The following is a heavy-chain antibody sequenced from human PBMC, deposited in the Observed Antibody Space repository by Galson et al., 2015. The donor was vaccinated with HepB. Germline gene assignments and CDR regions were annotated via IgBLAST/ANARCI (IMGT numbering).Heavy chain of an antibody. D-gene: IGHD6-13*01. CDR1: GFTFTNYW. CDR3: ARLPYSRSYYYYYYMDV. CDR2: VNTDGTNA. J-gene: IGHJ6*03. Sequence: SLRLSCAASGFTFTNYWVHWVRQAPGKGLVWVSRVNTDGTNAKYADSVKGRFTISRDNAQNTLYLQMNSLKASDTAMYYCARLPYSRSYYYYYYMDVWGKGTTVTVSS. V-gene: IGHV3-74*03.